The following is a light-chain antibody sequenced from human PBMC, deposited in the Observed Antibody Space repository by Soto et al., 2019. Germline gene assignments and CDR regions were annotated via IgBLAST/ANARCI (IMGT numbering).Light chain of an antibody. CDR3: QQYDRYPYT. CDR1: QSISSW. Sequence: DIQMTQSPSSLSASVGDRVTITCRASQSISSWLAWYQQKPGKAPKLLIFQASILETEVPSRFSGSGSGTELTLTINSLQPDDFAAYYCQQYDRYPYTFGQGTKLEIK. V-gene: IGKV1-5*03. CDR2: QAS. J-gene: IGKJ2*01.